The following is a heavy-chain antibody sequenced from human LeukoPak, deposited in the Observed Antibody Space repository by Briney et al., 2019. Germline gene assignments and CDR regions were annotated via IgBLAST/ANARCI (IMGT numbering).Heavy chain of an antibody. J-gene: IGHJ4*02. CDR2: IRYDGSNK. V-gene: IGHV3-30*02. D-gene: IGHD3-16*01. CDR1: GFTFSSYG. CDR3: AKDPMVDHYVTRDYFDY. Sequence: GGSLRLSCAASGFTFSSYGMHWVRQAPGKGLEWVAFIRYDGSNKYYADSVKGRFTISRDNSKNTLYLQMNSLRAEDTAVYYCAKDPMVDHYVTRDYFDYWGQGTLVTVSS.